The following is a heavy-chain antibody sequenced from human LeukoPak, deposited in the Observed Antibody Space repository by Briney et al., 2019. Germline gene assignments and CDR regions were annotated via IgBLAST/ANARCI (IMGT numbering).Heavy chain of an antibody. D-gene: IGHD5-12*01. CDR1: GGSISSYY. V-gene: IGHV4-59*08. Sequence: SETLSLTCTVSGGSISSYYWSWIRQPPGKGLEWIGYIYYSGSTNYNPSLKSRVTISVDTSKNQFSLKLSSVTAADTAVYYCARHEEWLPFDYWGQGTLVTVSS. CDR3: ARHEEWLPFDY. CDR2: IYYSGST. J-gene: IGHJ4*02.